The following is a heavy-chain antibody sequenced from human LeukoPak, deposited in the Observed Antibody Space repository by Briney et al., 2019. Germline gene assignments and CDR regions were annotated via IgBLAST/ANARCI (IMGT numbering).Heavy chain of an antibody. J-gene: IGHJ4*02. CDR1: GFTFSSYA. V-gene: IGHV3-30*04. Sequence: PGGSLRLSCAASGFTFSSYAMHWVRQAPGKGLEWVAVISYDGSNKYYADSVKGRFTISRDNSKNTLYLQMNSLRAEDTAVYYCAKDQGQITMVRGVMSYWGQGTLVTVSS. D-gene: IGHD3-10*01. CDR3: AKDQGQITMVRGVMSY. CDR2: ISYDGSNK.